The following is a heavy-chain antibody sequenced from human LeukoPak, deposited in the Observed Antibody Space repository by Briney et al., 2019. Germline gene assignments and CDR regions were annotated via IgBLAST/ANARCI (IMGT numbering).Heavy chain of an antibody. Sequence: SETLSLTCAVSGGSISSGGYSWSWIRQPPGKGLEWIGYIYHSGSTYYNPSLKSRVTISADRSKNQFSLKLSSVTAADTAVYYCARTPVDTAMDNYFDYWGQGTLVTVSS. J-gene: IGHJ4*02. CDR2: IYHSGST. V-gene: IGHV4-30-2*01. D-gene: IGHD5-18*01. CDR3: ARTPVDTAMDNYFDY. CDR1: GGSISSGGYS.